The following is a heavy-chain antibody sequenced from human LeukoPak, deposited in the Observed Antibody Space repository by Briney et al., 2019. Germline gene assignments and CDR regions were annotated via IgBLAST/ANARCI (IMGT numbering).Heavy chain of an antibody. V-gene: IGHV3-30-3*01. J-gene: IGHJ4*02. Sequence: PGGSLRLSCAASGFTFNSYAMHWVRQAPGKGLEWVAVTSSDGSNNYYADSVKGRFTTSRDNSNNTLYLQLNSLRADDTAVYYCARGAYVSDSFPLHYWGLGTLVTVSS. CDR3: ARGAYVSDSFPLHY. D-gene: IGHD3-10*01. CDR1: GFTFNSYA. CDR2: TSSDGSNN.